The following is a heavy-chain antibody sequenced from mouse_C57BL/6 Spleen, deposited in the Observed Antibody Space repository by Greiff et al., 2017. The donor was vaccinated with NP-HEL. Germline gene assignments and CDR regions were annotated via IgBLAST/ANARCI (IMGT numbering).Heavy chain of an antibody. Sequence: EVKVVESGEGLVKPGGSLKLSCAASGFTFSSYAMSWVRQTPEKRLEWVAYISSGGDYIYYADTVKGRFTISRDNARNTLYLQMSSLKSEETAMYYCTREFITTVVATDYWYFDVWGTGTTVTVSS. J-gene: IGHJ1*03. V-gene: IGHV5-9-1*02. CDR3: TREFITTVVATDYWYFDV. D-gene: IGHD1-1*01. CDR2: ISSGGDYI. CDR1: GFTFSSYA.